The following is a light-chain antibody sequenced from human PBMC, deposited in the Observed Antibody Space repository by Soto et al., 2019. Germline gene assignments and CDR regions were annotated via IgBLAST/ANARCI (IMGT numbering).Light chain of an antibody. CDR3: QQYNNYPWT. Sequence: DIQMTQSPSTLSASVGDRVTITCRASQSISSWLAWYQQKPGKAPKLLIYKASSLESGVPSRFSGSGSETEFTLTISSLQPDDFATYYCQQYNNYPWTFGQGTKLEIK. J-gene: IGKJ1*01. V-gene: IGKV1-5*03. CDR2: KAS. CDR1: QSISSW.